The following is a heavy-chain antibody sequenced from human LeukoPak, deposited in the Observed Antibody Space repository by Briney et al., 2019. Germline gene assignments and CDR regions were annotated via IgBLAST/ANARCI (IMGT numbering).Heavy chain of an antibody. V-gene: IGHV1-46*01. CDR2: INPSGGST. D-gene: IGHD3-10*01. CDR3: AREGRDHAFDY. J-gene: IGHJ4*02. CDR1: GYTFTSYY. Sequence: ASVKVSCKASGYTFTSYYMHWVRQAPGQGLEWMGIINPSGGSTSYAQKFPGRVTMTRDTSTSTVYMELSSLRSEDTAVYYCAREGRDHAFDYWGQGTLVTVSS.